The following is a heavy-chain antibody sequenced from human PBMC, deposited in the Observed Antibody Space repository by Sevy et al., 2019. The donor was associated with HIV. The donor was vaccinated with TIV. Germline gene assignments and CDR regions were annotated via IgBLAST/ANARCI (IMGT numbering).Heavy chain of an antibody. D-gene: IGHD1-26*01. CDR1: GFTFDDYA. J-gene: IGHJ4*02. V-gene: IGHV3-9*01. CDR2: ISWNSGSI. Sequence: GGSLRLSCAASGFTFDDYAMHWVRQAPGKGLEWASGISWNSGSIGYADSVKGRFTISRDNAKNSLYLQMNSLRAEDTALYYCAKDTGPSGSYSEGFDYWGQGTLVTVSS. CDR3: AKDTGPSGSYSEGFDY.